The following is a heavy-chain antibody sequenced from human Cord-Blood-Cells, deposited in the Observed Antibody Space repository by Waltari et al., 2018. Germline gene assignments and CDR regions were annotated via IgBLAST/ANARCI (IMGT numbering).Heavy chain of an antibody. CDR3: ARSPGYSSSWNWFDP. CDR1: GGTFSSYA. CDR2: SIPTFGTA. J-gene: IGHJ5*02. Sequence: QVQLVQSGAEVKKPGSSVKVSCKASGGTFSSYAISWVRQAPGHGLEWMGGSIPTFGTANYAQKFQGRVTITADESTTTAYMELSSLRSEDTAVYYCARSPGYSSSWNWFDPWGQGTLVTVSS. V-gene: IGHV1-69*01. D-gene: IGHD6-13*01.